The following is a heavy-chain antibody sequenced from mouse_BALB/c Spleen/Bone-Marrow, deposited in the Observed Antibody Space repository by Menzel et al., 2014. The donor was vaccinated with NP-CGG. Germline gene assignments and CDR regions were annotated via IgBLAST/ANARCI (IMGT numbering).Heavy chain of an antibody. J-gene: IGHJ3*01. CDR3: ARHDYYGNPFAY. V-gene: IGHV5-12-1*01. CDR1: GFAFSRYD. D-gene: IGHD2-1*01. Sequence: EVKLVESGGGLVKPGGSLKLSCAASGFAFSRYDMSWVRQTPEKRLEWVAYISSGGGSTYYPDTVKGRFTISRDNAKNTLYPQMSSLKSEDTAMYYCARHDYYGNPFAYWGQGTLVTVSA. CDR2: ISSGGGST.